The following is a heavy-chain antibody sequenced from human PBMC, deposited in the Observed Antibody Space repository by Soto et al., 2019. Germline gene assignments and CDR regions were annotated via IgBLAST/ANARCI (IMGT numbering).Heavy chain of an antibody. V-gene: IGHV3-33*01. CDR3: ARDKSFRTRYCGGDCYNYYFDY. CDR1: GFTFSSYG. J-gene: IGHJ4*02. Sequence: PGGSLRLSCAASGFTFSSYGMHWVRQAPGKGLEWVAVIWYDGSNKYYADSVKGRFTISRDNSKNTLYLQMNSLRAEDTAVYYCARDKSFRTRYCGGDCYNYYFDYWGQGTLVTVSS. CDR2: IWYDGSNK. D-gene: IGHD2-21*02.